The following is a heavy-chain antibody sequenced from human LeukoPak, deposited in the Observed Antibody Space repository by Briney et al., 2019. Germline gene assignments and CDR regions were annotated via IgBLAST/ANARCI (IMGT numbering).Heavy chain of an antibody. D-gene: IGHD3-22*01. CDR3: AKEKKYYYDSTGYPGYDY. CDR1: GFTFSSYG. V-gene: IGHV3-30*02. CDR2: IRCDGSNK. Sequence: GGSLRLSCAASGFTFSSYGMHWVRQAPGKGLEWVAFIRCDGSNKYYADSVKGRFTISRDNSKNTLYLQMNSLRAEDTAVYYCAKEKKYYYDSTGYPGYDYWGQGTLVTVSS. J-gene: IGHJ4*02.